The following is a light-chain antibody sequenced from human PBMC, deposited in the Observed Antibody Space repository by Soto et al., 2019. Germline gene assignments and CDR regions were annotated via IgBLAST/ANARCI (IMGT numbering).Light chain of an antibody. V-gene: IGKV1-39*01. CDR3: QQYGDSVTWT. CDR2: AAS. CDR1: PSISDH. J-gene: IGKJ1*01. Sequence: DIQMTQSPSSLSASIEDRVIIXXRASPSISDHLNWYQQKPGKAPKLXXFAASSLQSGVPSRFSGSRSGPDFTLTNSRLEPDDFAVYYCQQYGDSVTWTFGQGTKVDIK.